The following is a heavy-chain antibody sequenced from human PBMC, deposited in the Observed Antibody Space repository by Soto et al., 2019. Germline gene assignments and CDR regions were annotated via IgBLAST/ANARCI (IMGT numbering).Heavy chain of an antibody. CDR2: IYYSGST. J-gene: IGHJ6*03. CDR1: GGSISSSSYY. CDR3: ARTTVTRGYYYYYMDV. V-gene: IGHV4-39*01. Sequence: SETLSLTCTVSGGSISSSSYYWGWIRQPPGKGLEWIGSIYYSGSTYYNPSLKSRVTISVDTSKNQFSLKLSSVTAADTAVYYCARTTVTRGYYYYYMDVWGKGTTVTLSS. D-gene: IGHD4-17*01.